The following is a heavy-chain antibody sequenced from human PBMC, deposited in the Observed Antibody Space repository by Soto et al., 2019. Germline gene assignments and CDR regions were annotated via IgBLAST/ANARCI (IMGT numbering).Heavy chain of an antibody. V-gene: IGHV1-2*04. Sequence: ASVKVSCKASGYTFTGYYMHWVRQAPGQGLEWMGWINPNSGGTNYAQKFQGWVTMTRDTSISTAYMELSRLRSDDTAVYYCARDYHNWNYGTDYGMDVWGQGTTVTVSS. CDR1: GYTFTGYY. CDR3: ARDYHNWNYGTDYGMDV. J-gene: IGHJ6*02. CDR2: INPNSGGT. D-gene: IGHD1-7*01.